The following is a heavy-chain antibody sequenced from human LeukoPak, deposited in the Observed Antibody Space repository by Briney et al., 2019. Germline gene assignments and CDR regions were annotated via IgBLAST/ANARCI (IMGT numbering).Heavy chain of an antibody. CDR3: ARGTVGYCSGGSCQGWFDP. D-gene: IGHD2-15*01. J-gene: IGHJ5*02. CDR1: GGSISSSHSY. Sequence: SETLSLTCTVSGGSISSSHSYWGWIRQPPGKGLEWIGNIYYSGCTYYSPSLKSRVTKSVDTSNKFSLKLSSVTAADTAVYYCARGTVGYCSGGSCQGWFDPWGQGTLVTVSS. V-gene: IGHV4-39*07. CDR2: IYYSGCT.